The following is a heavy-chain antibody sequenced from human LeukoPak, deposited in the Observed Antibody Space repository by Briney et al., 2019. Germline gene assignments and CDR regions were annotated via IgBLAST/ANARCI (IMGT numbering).Heavy chain of an antibody. CDR1: GYSISSGYY. CDR3: ARVPMVRGVSFDP. D-gene: IGHD3-10*01. CDR2: IYHSGST. J-gene: IGHJ5*02. V-gene: IGHV4-38-2*02. Sequence: KPSETLSLTCTVSGYSISSGYYRGWIRQPPGKGLEWIGSIYHSGSTYYNPSLKSRVTISVDTSKNQFSLKLSSVTAADTAVYYCARVPMVRGVSFDPWGQGTLVTVSS.